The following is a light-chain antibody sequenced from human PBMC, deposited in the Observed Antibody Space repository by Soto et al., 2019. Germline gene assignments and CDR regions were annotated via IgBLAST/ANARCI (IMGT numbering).Light chain of an antibody. Sequence: EIVMTQSPATLSLSPGERATLSCRASQSVSSSYLSWYQQKPGQTPRLLIYGASTRATGIPARFSGSGSGTDFTLTISSLQPEDFATYYCQQYNSYSRTFGQGTKVEIK. J-gene: IGKJ1*01. CDR1: QSVSSSY. CDR2: GAS. CDR3: QQYNSYSRT. V-gene: IGKV3D-7*01.